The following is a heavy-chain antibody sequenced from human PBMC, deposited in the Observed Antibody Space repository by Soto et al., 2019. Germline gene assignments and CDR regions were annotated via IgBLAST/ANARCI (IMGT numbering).Heavy chain of an antibody. CDR1: GGSISSGGYY. V-gene: IGHV4-31*03. Sequence: QVQLQESGPGLVKPSQTLSLTCTVSGGSISSGGYYWSWIRQHPGKGLEWIGYIYYSGSTYYNPSLKGRVTIPVDTSKNQFSLKLSSVTAAVTAVYYCARSCRFGELDMWGQGTLVTVSS. J-gene: IGHJ4*02. D-gene: IGHD3-10*01. CDR3: ARSCRFGELDM. CDR2: IYYSGST.